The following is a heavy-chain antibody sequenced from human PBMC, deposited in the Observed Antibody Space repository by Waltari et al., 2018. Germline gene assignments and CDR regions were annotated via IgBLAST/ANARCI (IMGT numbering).Heavy chain of an antibody. D-gene: IGHD1-26*01. CDR2: ISGSGGST. Sequence: EVQLLESGGGLVQPGGSLRLSCAASGFTFSSYAMSWVRQAPGKGLGWVSAISGSGGSTDYADSVKGRFTISRDNSKNTRYLQMNSLRAEDTAVYYCAKVRYSGSYPSYFDYWGQGTLVTVSS. CDR3: AKVRYSGSYPSYFDY. CDR1: GFTFSSYA. V-gene: IGHV3-23*01. J-gene: IGHJ4*02.